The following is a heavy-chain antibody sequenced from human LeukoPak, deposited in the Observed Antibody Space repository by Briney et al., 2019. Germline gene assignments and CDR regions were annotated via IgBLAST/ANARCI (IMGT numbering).Heavy chain of an antibody. V-gene: IGHV1-2*02. CDR3: ARESSSGPQSDY. D-gene: IGHD3-22*01. Sequence: ASVKVSCKASGYSFTDYYMHWVRQAPGQGLEWMGWINPNSGGTNYAQKFQGRVTMTRDTSISTAYMELSRLRSDDTAVYYCARESSSGPQSDYWGQGTLVTVSS. CDR2: INPNSGGT. J-gene: IGHJ4*02. CDR1: GYSFTDYY.